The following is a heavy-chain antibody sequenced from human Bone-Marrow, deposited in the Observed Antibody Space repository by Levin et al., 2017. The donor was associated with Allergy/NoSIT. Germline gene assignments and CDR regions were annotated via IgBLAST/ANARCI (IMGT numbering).Heavy chain of an antibody. Sequence: GESLKISCLASGLRFSDFYVAWIRQGPGRRLEWVAYISSRSTTTFYIDSVKGRFVISRDNAKNSLFLDMKSLTVDDSATYFCAKLRFNPSVADFWGQGTVVTVSS. J-gene: IGHJ4*02. CDR2: ISSRSTTT. V-gene: IGHV3-11*01. CDR1: GLRFSDFY. D-gene: IGHD2-21*01. CDR3: AKLRFNPSVADF.